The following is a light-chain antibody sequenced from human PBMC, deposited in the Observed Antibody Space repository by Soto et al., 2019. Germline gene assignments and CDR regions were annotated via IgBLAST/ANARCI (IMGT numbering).Light chain of an antibody. Sequence: SVLTQSPGTLSLSPGERATLSCRASQSVSNSYLAWYQQKPGQAPRLLIFGASRRATGIPDRFSGSGSGTDFTLTISRLEPEDFAVYYCQRYCDSPRWAFGQGTKVEIK. V-gene: IGKV3-20*01. J-gene: IGKJ1*01. CDR1: QSVSNSY. CDR3: QRYCDSPRWA. CDR2: GAS.